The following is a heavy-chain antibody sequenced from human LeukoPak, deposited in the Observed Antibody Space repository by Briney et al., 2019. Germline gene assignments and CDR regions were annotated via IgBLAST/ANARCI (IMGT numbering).Heavy chain of an antibody. CDR3: ARGLPNYYGMDV. CDR2: IKQDGSAK. CDR1: GFTFNNFW. J-gene: IGHJ6*02. V-gene: IGHV3-7*01. Sequence: PGGSLRLSCAASGFTFNNFWMSWVRQAPGKGLEWVANIKQDGSAKYYMDSVKGRFTISRDNAKNSLYLQMNSLRAEDTAIYYCARGLPNYYGMDVWGQGTTVTVSS.